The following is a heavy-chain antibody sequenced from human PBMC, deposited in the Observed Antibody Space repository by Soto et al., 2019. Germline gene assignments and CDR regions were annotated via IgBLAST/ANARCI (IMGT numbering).Heavy chain of an antibody. CDR2: IYYSGST. J-gene: IGHJ3*02. CDR1: VYSISSSNW. D-gene: IGHD3-22*01. Sequence: PSETLSLTGAVSVYSISSSNWWGCIRQPPGKGLEWIGYIYYSGSTYYNPSLKSRVTMSVDTSKNQFSLKLSSVTAVDTAVYYCARRAYYDSSGFQDAFDIWGQGTMVTVSS. CDR3: ARRAYYDSSGFQDAFDI. V-gene: IGHV4-28*01.